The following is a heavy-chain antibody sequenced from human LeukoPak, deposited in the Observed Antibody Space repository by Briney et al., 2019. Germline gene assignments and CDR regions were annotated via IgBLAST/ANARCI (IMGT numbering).Heavy chain of an antibody. J-gene: IGHJ5*02. CDR3: ARVHLDTGYR. CDR1: GGSISNYY. CDR2: IYYSGST. V-gene: IGHV4-59*01. D-gene: IGHD5-18*01. Sequence: SETLSLTCTVSGGSISNYYWSWIRQPPGKGLEWIGYIYYSGSTNYNPSLKSRVTISVDTSRNQFSLKLRSVTAADTAVYYCARVHLDTGYRWGQGTLVTVSS.